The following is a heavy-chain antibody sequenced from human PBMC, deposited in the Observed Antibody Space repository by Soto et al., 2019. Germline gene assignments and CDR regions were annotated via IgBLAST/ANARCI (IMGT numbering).Heavy chain of an antibody. CDR3: ARGVHSGYAGIFDL. CDR1: IGSFSGYY. V-gene: IGHV4-34*01. J-gene: IGHJ4*02. D-gene: IGHD5-12*01. CDR2: INQSGGT. Sequence: SETLSLTCAVYIGSFSGYYWTWIRQSPGKGLEWIGEINQSGGTNNNPSLKSRVTMSVDTSKNQFSLKLSSVTAADTAVYYCARGVHSGYAGIFDLWGRGTLVTVSS.